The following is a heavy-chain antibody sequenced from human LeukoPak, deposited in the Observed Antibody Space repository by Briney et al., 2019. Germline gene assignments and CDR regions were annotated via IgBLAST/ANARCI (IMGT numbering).Heavy chain of an antibody. CDR3: ARHLDYDSGGYFYPYFDD. D-gene: IGHD3-22*01. CDR1: GYSMRSYY. V-gene: IGHV4-59*08. J-gene: IGHJ4*02. Sequence: SETLSLTCNVSGYSMRSYYWSWLRQPPGKGLEWIAYFSHSGTTNYDPSLKSRVIISVDTSNHQFSLTLRSVTAADTAVYYCARHLDYDSGGYFYPYFDDWGQGTLVTVSS. CDR2: FSHSGTT.